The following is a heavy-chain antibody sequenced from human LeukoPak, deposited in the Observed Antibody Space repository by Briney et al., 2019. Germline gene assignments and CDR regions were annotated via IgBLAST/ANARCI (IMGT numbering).Heavy chain of an antibody. D-gene: IGHD3-22*01. V-gene: IGHV1-3*01. CDR3: ARDDSSGYSPNLDY. J-gene: IGHJ4*02. Sequence: GASVKVSRKASGYTFTSYAMHWVRQAPGQRLEWMGWINAGNGNTKYSQKFQGRVTITRDTPASTAYMELSSLRSEDTAVYYCARDDSSGYSPNLDYWGQGTLVTVSS. CDR1: GYTFTSYA. CDR2: INAGNGNT.